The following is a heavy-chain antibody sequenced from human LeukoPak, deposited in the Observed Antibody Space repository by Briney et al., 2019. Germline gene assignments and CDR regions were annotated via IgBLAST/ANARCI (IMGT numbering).Heavy chain of an antibody. CDR3: ARGRGYSSGCGYYFYSKDV. V-gene: IGHV4-4*02. D-gene: IGHD6-19*01. J-gene: IGHJ6*03. CDR2: IYYSGST. CDR1: GGSVINTNW. Sequence: PSETLSLTCGVSGGSVINTNWWSCGRRPPGKGLEWIGYIYYSGSTYYNPSLKSRVTISVDTSKNQFSLKLSSVAAADTSVFYCARGRGYSSGCGYYFYSKDVWGQGTTVTVSS.